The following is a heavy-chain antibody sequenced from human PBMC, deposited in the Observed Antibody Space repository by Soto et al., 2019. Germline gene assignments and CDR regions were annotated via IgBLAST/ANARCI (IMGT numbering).Heavy chain of an antibody. D-gene: IGHD7-27*01. CDR2: IYYSGAT. J-gene: IGHJ4*02. V-gene: IGHV4-31*03. CDR1: GDSMGSGGHY. CDR3: ARDKDLEPTVWGY. Sequence: QVQLQESGPGLVKPSQTLSLTCTVSGDSMGSGGHYYNWIRLLPGKGLEWIGYIYYSGATHYNPSLRGRVSISIDTSNNQFDLRLISVTAADTALYFCARDKDLEPTVWGYWGQGTQVTVSS.